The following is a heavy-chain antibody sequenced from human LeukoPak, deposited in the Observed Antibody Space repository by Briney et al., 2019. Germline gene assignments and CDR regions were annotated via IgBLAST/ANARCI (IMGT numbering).Heavy chain of an antibody. D-gene: IGHD2-2*01. Sequence: GGSLRLSCAAFGFTFSSYAMSWVRQAPGQGLQWVSGINDLGATFYADSVKGRFTISRDNSKNTPYLQMNSLRAEDTAVYYCSKDHCTTTRCIAGFDFWGQGTLVTVSS. J-gene: IGHJ4*02. V-gene: IGHV3-23*01. CDR2: INDLGAT. CDR1: GFTFSSYA. CDR3: SKDHCTTTRCIAGFDF.